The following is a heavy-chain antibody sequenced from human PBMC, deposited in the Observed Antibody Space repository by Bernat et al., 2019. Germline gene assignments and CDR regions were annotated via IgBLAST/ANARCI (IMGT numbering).Heavy chain of an antibody. CDR3: ARRGGVTTDYYYMDF. V-gene: IGHV4-39*01. J-gene: IGHJ6*03. Sequence: QMQLEESGPGLLKPSETLSLNCSVSGGSISITSYYWGWVRQPPGEGLEWIGTVYYSGTTNFSPSLKSRATISVDTSKNQFSLKLSSVTATDTAVYYCARRGGVTTDYYYMDFWGKGTTVTVSS. CDR1: GGSISITSYY. D-gene: IGHD4-17*01. CDR2: VYYSGTT.